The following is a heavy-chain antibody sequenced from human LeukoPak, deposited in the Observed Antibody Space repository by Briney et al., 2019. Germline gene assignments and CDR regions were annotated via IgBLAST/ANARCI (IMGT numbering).Heavy chain of an antibody. V-gene: IGHV4-31*03. Sequence: PSETLSLTCTVSGGSISSGGYYWSWIRQHPGKGLEWIGYIYYSGSTYYNPSLKSRVTISVDTSKNQFSLKLSSVTAADTAVYYCARGTDSSGYSKWFDPWGQGTLVTVSS. CDR2: IYYSGST. J-gene: IGHJ5*02. CDR1: GGSISSGGYY. CDR3: ARGTDSSGYSKWFDP. D-gene: IGHD3-22*01.